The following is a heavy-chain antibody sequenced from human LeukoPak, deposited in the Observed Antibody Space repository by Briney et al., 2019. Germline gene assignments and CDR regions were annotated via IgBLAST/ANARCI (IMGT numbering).Heavy chain of an antibody. CDR1: GYSVSSGYY. V-gene: IGHV4-38-2*02. J-gene: IGHJ3*02. Sequence: SETLSLTCTVSGYSVSSGYYWGWIRQPPGKGLEWIGSIYHSGRIYYNPSLKSRVSISIDTSNNDLSLKVTSVTAADTAGYYCARAPWAYGNYVHAFDIWGQGTMVTVSS. D-gene: IGHD4-11*01. CDR3: ARAPWAYGNYVHAFDI. CDR2: IYHSGRI.